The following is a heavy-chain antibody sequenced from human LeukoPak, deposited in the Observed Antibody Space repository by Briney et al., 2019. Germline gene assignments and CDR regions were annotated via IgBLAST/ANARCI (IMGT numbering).Heavy chain of an antibody. Sequence: GASVKVSCKASGGTFSSYAISWVRQAPGQGLEWMGGIIPIFGTANYAQKSQGRVTITTDESTSTAYMELSSLRSEDTAVYYCASCNYYDSSGYYPYYFDYWGQGTLVTVSS. CDR1: GGTFSSYA. CDR3: ASCNYYDSSGYYPYYFDY. J-gene: IGHJ4*02. CDR2: IIPIFGTA. V-gene: IGHV1-69*05. D-gene: IGHD3-22*01.